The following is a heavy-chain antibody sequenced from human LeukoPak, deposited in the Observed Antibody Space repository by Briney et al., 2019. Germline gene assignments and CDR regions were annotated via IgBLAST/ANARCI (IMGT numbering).Heavy chain of an antibody. V-gene: IGHV1-2*02. CDR1: GYTFTGYY. J-gene: IGHJ6*03. CDR3: ARGATAGRFSLRPTGAYYMDV. Sequence: ASVKVSCKASGYTFTGYYMHWVRQAPGQGLEWMGWINPNSGGTNCAQKSQGRVTMTRDTSINTAYMELSSLRFDDTAVYYCARGATAGRFSLRPTGAYYMDVWGKGTTVTVSS. D-gene: IGHD6-13*01. CDR2: INPNSGGT.